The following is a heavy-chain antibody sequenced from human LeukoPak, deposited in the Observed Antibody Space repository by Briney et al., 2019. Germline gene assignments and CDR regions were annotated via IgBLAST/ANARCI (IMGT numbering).Heavy chain of an antibody. CDR3: ARARANPTVRDDAFDI. V-gene: IGHV1-18*01. J-gene: IGHJ3*02. Sequence: ASVKVSCKASGYTFTSYGISWVRQAPGQGLEWMGWISGYNGNTDYAQKLQGRVTMTTDTSTSTAYMELRSLRSDDTAVYYCARARANPTVRDDAFDIWGQGTMVTVSS. CDR1: GYTFTSYG. CDR2: ISGYNGNT. D-gene: IGHD4-17*01.